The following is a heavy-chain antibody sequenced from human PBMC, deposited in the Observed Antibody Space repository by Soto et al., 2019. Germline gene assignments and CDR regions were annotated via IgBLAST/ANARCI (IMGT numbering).Heavy chain of an antibody. CDR3: AKDRGRGYYYYGMDV. CDR2: ISYDGSNK. Sequence: QVQLVESGGGVVQPGRSLRLSCAASGFTFSSYGMHWVRQAPGKGLEWVAVISYDGSNKYYADSVKGRFTISRDNSKNALYLQMNSRRAEVTAVYYCAKDRGRGYYYYGMDVWGQGTTVTVSS. V-gene: IGHV3-30*18. CDR1: GFTFSSYG. D-gene: IGHD3-10*01. J-gene: IGHJ6*02.